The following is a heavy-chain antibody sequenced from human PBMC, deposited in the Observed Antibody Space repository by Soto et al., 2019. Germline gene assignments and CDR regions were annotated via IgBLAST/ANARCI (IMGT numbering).Heavy chain of an antibody. CDR2: IYHSGST. CDR1: GGSISSYY. J-gene: IGHJ3*02. Sequence: SETLSLTCTVSGGSISSYYWSWIRQPPGKGLEWIGYIYHSGSTNYNPSLKSRVTISVDTSKNQFSLQLSSVTAADTAVYYCARHWASSDYDSAYTFDIWGQGTMVTVSS. V-gene: IGHV4-59*08. D-gene: IGHD5-12*01. CDR3: ARHWASSDYDSAYTFDI.